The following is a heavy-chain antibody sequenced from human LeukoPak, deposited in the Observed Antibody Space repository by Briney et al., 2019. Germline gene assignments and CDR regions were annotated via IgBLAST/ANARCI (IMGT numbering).Heavy chain of an antibody. CDR2: LYPGDSGP. V-gene: IGHV5-51*01. D-gene: IGHD1-26*01. CDR1: GYSFTSYC. J-gene: IGHJ3*01. CDR3: GMSGDRVPLQDDVFDV. Sequence: GESLKISCKVSGYSFTSYCIGWERQMPGRGLEWMGILYPGDSGPTYSPSFQGQVTISVDKSINTAYLQWSSLQASDTAMYYCGMSGDRVPLQDDVFDVWGQGTMVTVST.